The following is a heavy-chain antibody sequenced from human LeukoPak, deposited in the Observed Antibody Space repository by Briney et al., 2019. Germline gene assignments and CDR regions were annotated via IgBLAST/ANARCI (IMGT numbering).Heavy chain of an antibody. CDR2: ISGSGGST. D-gene: IGHD4-11*01. CDR1: GFTFSSSA. J-gene: IGHJ4*02. V-gene: IGHV3-23*01. Sequence: GGSLRLSCAASGFTFSSSAMSWVRQAPGKGLELVSAISGSGGSTYYADSVKGRFTISRDNSKNTLYLQMNSLRAEDTAVYCCAKGDYSNYFDYWGQGTLVTVSS. CDR3: AKGDYSNYFDY.